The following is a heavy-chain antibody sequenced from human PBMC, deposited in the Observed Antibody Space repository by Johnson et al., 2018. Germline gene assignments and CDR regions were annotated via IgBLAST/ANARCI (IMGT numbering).Heavy chain of an antibody. Sequence: QVQLVQSGGGVVQXGRSLRLSCAASGFTFSSYAMHWVRQAPGKGLEWVAVISYDGSNKYYADSVKGRFTISRDNAKNSLYLQRNSLRAEDTAVDYCARTVGATSAYYYGMDVWGQGTTVTVSS. CDR3: ARTVGATSAYYYGMDV. J-gene: IGHJ6*02. V-gene: IGHV3-30-3*01. CDR1: GFTFSSYA. CDR2: ISYDGSNK. D-gene: IGHD1-26*01.